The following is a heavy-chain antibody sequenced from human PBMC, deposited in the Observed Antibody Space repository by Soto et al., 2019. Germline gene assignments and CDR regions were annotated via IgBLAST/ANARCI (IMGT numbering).Heavy chain of an antibody. CDR1: GFTLSSYA. D-gene: IGHD3-9*01. CDR3: AKDRDDIGMVDAFEI. Sequence: EMQLLESGGDLVQPGGSLRLSCAASGFTLSSYAMTWVRQAPGKGLEYISAISGSGVTTYYADSMKGRFTISRDNSKNTLYLQMNSLRAEDTAVYYCAKDRDDIGMVDAFEIWGQGTKVTVSS. CDR2: ISGSGVTT. J-gene: IGHJ3*02. V-gene: IGHV3-23*01.